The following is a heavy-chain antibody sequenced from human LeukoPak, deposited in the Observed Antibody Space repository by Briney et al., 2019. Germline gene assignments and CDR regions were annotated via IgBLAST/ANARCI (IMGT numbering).Heavy chain of an antibody. CDR3: VSFYETY. CDR2: INSDGSWT. CDR1: GNYW. D-gene: IGHD2/OR15-2a*01. V-gene: IGHV3-74*01. J-gene: IGHJ4*02. Sequence: SGGSLRLSCAASGNYWMHWVRQAPGKGLVWVSHINSDGSWTSYADSVKGRFTISKDNAKNTVYLQMNSLRAEGTAVYYCVSFYETYWGRGTLVTVSS.